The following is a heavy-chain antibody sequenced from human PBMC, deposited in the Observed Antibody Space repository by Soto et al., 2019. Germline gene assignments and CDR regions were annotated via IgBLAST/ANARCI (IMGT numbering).Heavy chain of an antibody. V-gene: IGHV5-51*01. J-gene: IGHJ6*02. CDR2: IYPGDSDT. CDR1: GYSCTSYW. Sequence: PVESLKISWKGSGYSCTSYWIGWVRQMPGKGLEWMGIIYPGDSDTRYSPSFQGQVTISADKSISTAYLQWSSLKASDTAMYYCARHNHIAAAGTYYYGMDVWGQGTTVTVSS. D-gene: IGHD6-13*01. CDR3: ARHNHIAAAGTYYYGMDV.